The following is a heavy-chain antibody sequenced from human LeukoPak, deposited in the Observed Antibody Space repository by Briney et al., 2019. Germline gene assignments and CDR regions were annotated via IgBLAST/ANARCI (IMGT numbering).Heavy chain of an antibody. V-gene: IGHV1-3*03. CDR1: GHTFTSYA. J-gene: IGHJ4*02. Sequence: PLASVKVSCKASGHTFTSYAMHWVRQAPGQRLEWMGWINAGNGNTKYSQEFQGRVTITRDTSASTAYMELSSLRSEDMAVYYCARASRGATRFTFDYWGQGTLVTVSS. CDR3: ARASRGATRFTFDY. D-gene: IGHD1-26*01. CDR2: INAGNGNT.